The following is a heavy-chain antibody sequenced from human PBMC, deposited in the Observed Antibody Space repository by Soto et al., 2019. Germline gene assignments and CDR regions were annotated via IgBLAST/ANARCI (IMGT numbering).Heavy chain of an antibody. CDR3: ARHYLVSARPWWCDP. CDR2: IYYSAST. Sequence: QVQLQESGPGLVKPSETLSLTCTVSGGSISSYYWSWIRQPPGGGLEWIGYIYYSASTNYNPSLKSRVTKSVDPSTNQCSLKLGSVTAADRAVYYCARHYLVSARPWWCDPWGQGTLVTDSS. J-gene: IGHJ5*02. CDR1: GGSISSYY. V-gene: IGHV4-59*08. D-gene: IGHD6-6*01.